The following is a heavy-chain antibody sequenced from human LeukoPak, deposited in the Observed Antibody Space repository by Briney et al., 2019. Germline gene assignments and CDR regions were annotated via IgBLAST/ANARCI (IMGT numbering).Heavy chain of an antibody. CDR3: ARARDCSGGTCYQFNWFDP. V-gene: IGHV4-31*03. J-gene: IGHJ5*02. D-gene: IGHD2-15*01. CDR2: IFYSGNT. Sequence: SQTLSLTCTVSGGSISSGAYYWGWIRQHPGKGLEWIGYIFYSGNTYYNPSLKSRVTISVDTSKNHFSLTLSSVTAADTAVYYCARARDCSGGTCYQFNWFDPWGQGTLVTVSS. CDR1: GGSISSGAYY.